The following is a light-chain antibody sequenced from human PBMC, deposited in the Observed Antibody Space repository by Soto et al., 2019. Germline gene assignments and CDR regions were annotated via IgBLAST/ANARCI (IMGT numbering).Light chain of an antibody. Sequence: EIVLTQSPATLSLSPGERATLSCRASQSVSSYLAWYQQKPGQAPRLLIYDASNRATGIPARFSGSGSGTDFTFTISSLEPEDFAVYYCQQRSNWPPLFGGGTKVEIK. CDR1: QSVSSY. J-gene: IGKJ4*01. V-gene: IGKV3-11*01. CDR3: QQRSNWPPL. CDR2: DAS.